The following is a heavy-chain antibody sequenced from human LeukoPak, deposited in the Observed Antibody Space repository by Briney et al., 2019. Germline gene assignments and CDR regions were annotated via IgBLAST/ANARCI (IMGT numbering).Heavy chain of an antibody. CDR1: GFTFSTYN. J-gene: IGHJ4*02. CDR2: ITSSSSYT. V-gene: IGHV3-21*01. D-gene: IGHD3-16*02. CDR3: ARHRTASDY. Sequence: PGGSLRLSCAASGFTFSTYNMNWVRQAPGKGLEWVSSITSSSSYTFYADSVKGRFTISRDNAKSSLYLQMNSLRAEDTALYYCARHRTASDYWGQGTLVTVSS.